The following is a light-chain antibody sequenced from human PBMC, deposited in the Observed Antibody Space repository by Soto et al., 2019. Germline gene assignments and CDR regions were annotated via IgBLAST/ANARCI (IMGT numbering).Light chain of an antibody. Sequence: DIQMTQSPSTLSASVGERVTIACRASQSISEFLAWYQRKPGKAPELLIYDASNLETGVPSRFSGSGSGTEFTLTITSLQPDDFARYYCQQYSGYPLTFGGGTRVEIK. CDR2: DAS. V-gene: IGKV1-5*01. CDR1: QSISEF. CDR3: QQYSGYPLT. J-gene: IGKJ4*01.